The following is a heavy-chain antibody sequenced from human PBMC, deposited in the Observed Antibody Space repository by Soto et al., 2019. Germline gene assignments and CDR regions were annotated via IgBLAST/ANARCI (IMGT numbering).Heavy chain of an antibody. V-gene: IGHV3-23*01. J-gene: IGHJ4*02. CDR1: GFTFRTYA. CDR2: ITASGGDT. Sequence: VQVLESGGGLVQPGGSLRLSCTTSGFTFRTYAMSWVRQAPGTGLEWVSSITASGGDTYYADSVKGRFAISRDNSKNTLYLQMGSLRAEDTAVYFCAKEVYGDRVFDYWGQGTLVTVSS. CDR3: AKEVYGDRVFDY. D-gene: IGHD4-17*01.